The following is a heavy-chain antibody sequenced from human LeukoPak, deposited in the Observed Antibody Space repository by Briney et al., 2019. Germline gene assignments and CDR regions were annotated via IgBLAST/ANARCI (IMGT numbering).Heavy chain of an antibody. D-gene: IGHD4-17*01. V-gene: IGHV3-21*04. Sequence: GGSLRLSCAASGFTFSSYSMNWVRQAPGKGLEWVSSISSSSSYIYYADSVKGRFTISRDNAKNSLYLQMNSLRAEDTAVYYCAKDWAPLRYDAFDIWGQGTMVTVSS. CDR1: GFTFSSYS. CDR3: AKDWAPLRYDAFDI. J-gene: IGHJ3*02. CDR2: ISSSSSYI.